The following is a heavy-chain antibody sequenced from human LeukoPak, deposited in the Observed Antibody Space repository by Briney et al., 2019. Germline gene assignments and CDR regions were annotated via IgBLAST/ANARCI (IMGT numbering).Heavy chain of an antibody. CDR1: GYTFTSYG. D-gene: IGHD3-22*01. V-gene: IGHV1-18*01. J-gene: IGHJ4*02. CDR2: ISAYNGNT. CDR3: ARGAADYYDSSGYY. Sequence: ASVKVSCKASGYTFTSYGISWVRQAPGQGLEWMGWISAYNGNTNYAQKLQGRVTMTTDTSTSTAYMELRSLRSDDTAAYYCARGAADYYDSSGYYWGQGTLVTVSS.